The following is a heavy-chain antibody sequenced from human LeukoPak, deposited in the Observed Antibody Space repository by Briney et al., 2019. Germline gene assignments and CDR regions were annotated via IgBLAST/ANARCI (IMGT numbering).Heavy chain of an antibody. CDR3: ARGGGDVYNVFDY. D-gene: IGHD5-24*01. J-gene: IGHJ4*02. Sequence: GASVKVSCKASGGTFSSYAISWVRQAPGQGLEWMGGIIPIFGIANYAQKFQGRVTITADESTSTAYMELSSLRSEDTAVYYCARGGGDVYNVFDYWGQGTLVTVSS. CDR2: IIPIFGIA. CDR1: GGTFSSYA. V-gene: IGHV1-69*13.